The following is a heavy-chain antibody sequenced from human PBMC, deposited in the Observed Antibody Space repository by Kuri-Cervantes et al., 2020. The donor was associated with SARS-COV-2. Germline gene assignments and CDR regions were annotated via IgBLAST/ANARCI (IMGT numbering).Heavy chain of an antibody. CDR2: INPNSGGT. CDR1: VYTLTGYY. V-gene: IGHV1-2*02. Sequence: AVNVSCKASVYTLTGYYMHWVRQAPGQGLEWMGWINPNSGGTNYAQKFQGRVTTTRDTSISTAYMALSRLRSDDTAVYYCARSPRYWGQGTLVTVSS. J-gene: IGHJ4*02. CDR3: ARSPRY.